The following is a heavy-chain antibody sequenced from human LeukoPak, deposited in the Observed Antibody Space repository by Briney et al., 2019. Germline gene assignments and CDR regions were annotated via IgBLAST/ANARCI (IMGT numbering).Heavy chain of an antibody. D-gene: IGHD1-1*01. CDR2: ISWNSGSI. J-gene: IGHJ5*02. CDR3: ARMGGSNWNREVNWFDP. Sequence: PGGSLRLSCAASGFTFDDYAMHWVRQAPGKGLEWVSGISWNSGSIGYADSVKGRFTISRDNAQNSVASLRAEDTAVYYCARMGGSNWNREVNWFDPWGQGTLVTVSS. CDR1: GFTFDDYA. V-gene: IGHV3-9*01.